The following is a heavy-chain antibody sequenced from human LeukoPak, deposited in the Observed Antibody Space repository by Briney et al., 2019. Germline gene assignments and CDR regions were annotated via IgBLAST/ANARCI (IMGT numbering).Heavy chain of an antibody. D-gene: IGHD3-10*01. CDR1: GGSISSSSYY. CDR3: ASSSGSGSYFGYEN. J-gene: IGHJ4*02. V-gene: IGHV4-39*07. Sequence: SETLSLTCTVSGGSISSSSYYWGWIRQPPGKGLEWIGSIYYSGSTYYNPSLKSRVTISVDTSKNQFSLKLSSVTAADTAVYYCASSSGSGSYFGYENWGLGTLVTVSS. CDR2: IYYSGST.